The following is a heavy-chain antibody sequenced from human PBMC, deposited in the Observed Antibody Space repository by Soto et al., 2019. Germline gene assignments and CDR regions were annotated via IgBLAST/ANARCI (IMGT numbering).Heavy chain of an antibody. Sequence: QVQLVQSGAEVKKPGSSVKVSCKASGGTFSSYAITWVRQAPGQGLEWMGGIIPIFGTANYAQKFQGRVTITADESTSTADMELSSLRSEDTAVYYCARDRGPSSGYYPSWFAPWGQGTLVTVSS. D-gene: IGHD3-22*01. J-gene: IGHJ5*02. CDR1: GGTFSSYA. CDR3: ARDRGPSSGYYPSWFAP. CDR2: IIPIFGTA. V-gene: IGHV1-69*12.